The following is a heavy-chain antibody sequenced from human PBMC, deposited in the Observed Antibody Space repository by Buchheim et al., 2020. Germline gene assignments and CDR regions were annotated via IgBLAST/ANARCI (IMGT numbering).Heavy chain of an antibody. Sequence: EVQLVQSGAEVKKAGESLKISCKGSGYNFTSHWIGWVRQMPGKGLEWMGIIYPGDSDSRYSPSFQGQVTVSADKSIDTAYPQWRSLRASDTAMYYCARIGREHSGYDHWGQGTL. D-gene: IGHD5-12*01. CDR1: GYNFTSHW. J-gene: IGHJ5*02. V-gene: IGHV5-51*03. CDR2: IYPGDSDS. CDR3: ARIGREHSGYDH.